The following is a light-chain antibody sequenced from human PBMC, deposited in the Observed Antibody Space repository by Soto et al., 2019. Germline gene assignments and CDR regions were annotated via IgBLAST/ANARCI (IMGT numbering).Light chain of an antibody. J-gene: IGLJ3*02. V-gene: IGLV2-14*03. CDR1: NTDVGHDEF. CDR3: GSYTSDKTWV. Sequence: QSALTQPASVSGSPGQSITITCNGSNTDVGHDEFVSWYQQHPGKAPKLIIYDVSRRPSGVSDRFSGSKSGNTASLTISGLQAKGEADYYCGSYTSDKTWVFGGGTKLTVL. CDR2: DVS.